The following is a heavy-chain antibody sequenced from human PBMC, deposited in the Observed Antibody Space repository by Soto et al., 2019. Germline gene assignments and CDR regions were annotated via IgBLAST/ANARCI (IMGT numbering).Heavy chain of an antibody. CDR3: ASPGSGSYYFYFDY. CDR1: GGTFSSYA. V-gene: IGHV1-69*13. J-gene: IGHJ4*02. Sequence: GASVKVSCKASGGTFSSYAISWVRQAPGQGLEWMGGIIPIFGTANYAQKFQGRVTITADESTSTAYMELSSLRSEDTAVYYCASPGSGSYYFYFDYWGQGTLVIVSS. D-gene: IGHD1-26*01. CDR2: IIPIFGTA.